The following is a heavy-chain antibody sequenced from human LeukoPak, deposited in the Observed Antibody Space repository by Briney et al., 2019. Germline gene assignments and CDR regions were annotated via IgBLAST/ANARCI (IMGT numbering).Heavy chain of an antibody. CDR1: GFTFSSYW. CDR3: ASNRYYYDGGGYYPYYYGMDV. D-gene: IGHD3-22*01. V-gene: IGHV3-7*01. J-gene: IGHJ6*02. Sequence: GGSLRLSCAASGFTFSSYWMSWVRQAPGKGLEWVANIKQDGSEKYYVDSVKGRFTISRDNAKNSLYLQMNSLRVEDTAVYYCASNRYYYDGGGYYPYYYGMDVWGQGTTVTVSS. CDR2: IKQDGSEK.